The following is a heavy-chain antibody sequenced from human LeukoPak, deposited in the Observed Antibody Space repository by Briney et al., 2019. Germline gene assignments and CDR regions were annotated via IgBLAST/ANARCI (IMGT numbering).Heavy chain of an antibody. CDR3: ARGLNTAMVTTYYYYGMDV. V-gene: IGHV1-46*01. CDR1: GYNFTSYY. D-gene: IGHD5-18*01. CDR2: INPSGGTT. Sequence: ASVKVSCKASGYNFTSYYMHWVRQAPGQGLERMGIINPSGGTTSYAQKFQGRVTMTRDTSTSTVYMELSSLRSEDTAVYYCARGLNTAMVTTYYYYGMDVWGQGTTVTVSS. J-gene: IGHJ6*02.